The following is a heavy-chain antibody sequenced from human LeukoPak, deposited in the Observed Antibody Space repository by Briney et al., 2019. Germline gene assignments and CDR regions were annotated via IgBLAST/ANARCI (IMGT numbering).Heavy chain of an antibody. V-gene: IGHV3-11*01. CDR1: GFTFSDYY. J-gene: IGHJ6*02. Sequence: GGSLRLSCAASGFTFSDYYMSWIRQAPGKGLEWVSYISSSGSTIYYADSVKGRFTISRDNAKNSLYLQMNSLRAEDTAVYYCARDYYDSSGYPERDYYYGMDVWSQGTTVTVSS. CDR2: ISSSGSTI. D-gene: IGHD3-22*01. CDR3: ARDYYDSSGYPERDYYYGMDV.